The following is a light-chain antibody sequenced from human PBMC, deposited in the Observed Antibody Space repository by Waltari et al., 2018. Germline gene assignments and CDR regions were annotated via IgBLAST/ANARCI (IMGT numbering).Light chain of an antibody. Sequence: EIVLTQSPGTLSLSPGERATLSCRASQSVSSSYLAWYQQKPGQAPRLIIYGTSIRATGIPDRFSGSGSGTDFTLTISRLEPEDFAVYYCQQYGSSRTFGQGTKVEIK. CDR2: GTS. CDR3: QQYGSSRT. J-gene: IGKJ1*01. CDR1: QSVSSSY. V-gene: IGKV3-20*01.